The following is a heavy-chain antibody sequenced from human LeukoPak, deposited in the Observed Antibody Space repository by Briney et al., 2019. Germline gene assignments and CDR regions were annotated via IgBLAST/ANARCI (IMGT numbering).Heavy chain of an antibody. CDR1: GFTFSSYG. D-gene: IGHD3-3*01. Sequence: GGSLRLSCAASGFTFSSYGMHWVRQAPGKGLEWVAVISYDGSNKYCADSVKGRFTISRDNSKNTLYLQMNSLRAEDTAVYYCAKNVLRFLEWLFDYWGQGTLVTVSS. CDR3: AKNVLRFLEWLFDY. V-gene: IGHV3-30*18. CDR2: ISYDGSNK. J-gene: IGHJ4*02.